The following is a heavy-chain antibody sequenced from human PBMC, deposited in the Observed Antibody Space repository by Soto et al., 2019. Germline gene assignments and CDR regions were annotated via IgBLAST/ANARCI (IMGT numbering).Heavy chain of an antibody. CDR3: ARMGYGTNYTGCYYLLDS. Sequence: SETLSLTCTVSGGSISSYYWNWIRQPAGKGLEWIGRIYTSGITNYNPSLKSRVTMSIDTSKNQFSLRLNSVTAADTAVYYCARMGYGTNYTGCYYLLDSWGQGTLVTVSS. V-gene: IGHV4-4*07. D-gene: IGHD3-22*01. J-gene: IGHJ5*01. CDR1: GGSISSYY. CDR2: IYTSGIT.